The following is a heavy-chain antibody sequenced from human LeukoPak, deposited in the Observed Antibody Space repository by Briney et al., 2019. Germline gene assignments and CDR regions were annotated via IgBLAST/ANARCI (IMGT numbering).Heavy chain of an antibody. CDR3: ARARTYSSGWWYYFDY. V-gene: IGHV3-66*01. Sequence: GGSLRLSCAASGFTVSSNYMSWVRQAPGKGLEWVSILYSDSSTYYADSVKGRFTISRDTSRNTLYLQMNSLRAEDTAIYYCARARTYSSGWWYYFDYWGQGTLVTVSS. CDR2: LYSDSST. J-gene: IGHJ4*02. D-gene: IGHD6-19*01. CDR1: GFTVSSNY.